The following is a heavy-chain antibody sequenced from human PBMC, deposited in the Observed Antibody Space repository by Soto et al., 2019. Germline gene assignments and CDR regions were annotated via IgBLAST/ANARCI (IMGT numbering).Heavy chain of an antibody. CDR3: AHAYGGTSWPNDAFDV. CDR2: IYWDDDQ. Sequence: QITLKESGPTLVKPTQTLTLTCTFSGFSLSTDGVGVGWIRQPPGKALEWLALIYWDDDQRYSPSLKTRLTITKDTPKSQVVLTMTNMDPVDTATYYCAHAYGGTSWPNDAFDVWGQGTVVTVSS. D-gene: IGHD2-2*01. CDR1: GFSLSTDGVG. V-gene: IGHV2-5*02. J-gene: IGHJ3*01.